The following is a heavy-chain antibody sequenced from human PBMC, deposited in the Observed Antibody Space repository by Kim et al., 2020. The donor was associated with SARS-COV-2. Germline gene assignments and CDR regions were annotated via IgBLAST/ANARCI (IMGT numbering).Heavy chain of an antibody. J-gene: IGHJ3*01. V-gene: IGHV1-69*13. CDR3: EKLASAGR. CDR2: IIPMFGTP. CDR1: GDTFSRFP. Sequence: SVKVSCKASGDTFSRFPFSWVRQAPGQGLEWMGGIIPMFGTPDYAQSFQDRVKIIADESTSTVYMELSSLRSEDTATYYCEKLASAGRWGQGTMVTVFS.